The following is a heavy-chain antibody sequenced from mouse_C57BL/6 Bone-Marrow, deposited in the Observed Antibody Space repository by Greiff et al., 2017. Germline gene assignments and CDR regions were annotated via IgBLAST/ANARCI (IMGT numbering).Heavy chain of an antibody. Sequence: DVKLQESGPVLVKPGASVKMSCKASGYTFTDYYMNWVKQSHGKSLEWIGVINPYNGGTSYNRKFKGKATLTVDKSSSTAYMELNSLTSEDSAVYYCARWIYYGSSSWFAYWGQGTLVTVSA. V-gene: IGHV1-19*01. CDR1: GYTFTDYY. CDR2: INPYNGGT. D-gene: IGHD1-1*01. CDR3: ARWIYYGSSSWFAY. J-gene: IGHJ3*01.